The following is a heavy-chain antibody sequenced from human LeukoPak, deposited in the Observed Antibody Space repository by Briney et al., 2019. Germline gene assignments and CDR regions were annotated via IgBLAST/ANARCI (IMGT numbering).Heavy chain of an antibody. D-gene: IGHD2-2*01. J-gene: IGHJ4*02. CDR2: IRYDGNNK. V-gene: IGHV3-30*02. CDR1: GFTFSSHG. Sequence: GGSLRLSCEASGFTFSSHGMHWVRQAPGKGLEWVAFIRYDGNNKYYADSVKGRFTISRDNSKNTLYLQMSSLRAEDTAVYYCAKDADIVVSSYFDYWGQGTLVTVSS. CDR3: AKDADIVVSSYFDY.